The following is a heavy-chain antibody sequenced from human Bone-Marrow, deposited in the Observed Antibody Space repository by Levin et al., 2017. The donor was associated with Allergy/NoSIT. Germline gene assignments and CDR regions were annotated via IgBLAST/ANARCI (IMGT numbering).Heavy chain of an antibody. J-gene: IGHJ4*02. CDR2: IIPIFAPA. Sequence: SVKVSCKASGGTFSSYAISWVRQAPGQGLEWMGGIIPIFAPAYYAQKFQGRVTITADKSTSTAYMELSSLRSEDTAVYYCATGDRGYSYGYGIPVDYWGQGTLVTVSS. CDR1: GGTFSSYA. V-gene: IGHV1-69*06. CDR3: ATGDRGYSYGYGIPVDY. D-gene: IGHD5-18*01.